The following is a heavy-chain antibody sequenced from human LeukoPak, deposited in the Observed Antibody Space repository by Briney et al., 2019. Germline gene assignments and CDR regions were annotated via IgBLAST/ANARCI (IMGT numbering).Heavy chain of an antibody. CDR2: ISSSSSYI. D-gene: IGHD5-18*01. Sequence: PGGSLRLSCAASGFTFSSYSMNWVRQAPGKGLEWVSSISSSSSYIYYADSVKGRFTISRDNAKNSLYLQMNCLRAEDTAVYYCARDSDTAMVNYWGQGTLVTVSS. J-gene: IGHJ4*02. CDR1: GFTFSSYS. V-gene: IGHV3-21*01. CDR3: ARDSDTAMVNY.